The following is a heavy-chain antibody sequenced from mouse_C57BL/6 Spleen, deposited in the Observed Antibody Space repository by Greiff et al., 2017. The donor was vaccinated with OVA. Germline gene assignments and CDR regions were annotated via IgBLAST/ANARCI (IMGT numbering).Heavy chain of an antibody. V-gene: IGHV5-16*01. CDR3: AREGDGYWYFDV. CDR2: INYDGSST. D-gene: IGHD2-3*01. CDR1: GFTFSDYY. J-gene: IGHJ1*03. Sequence: EVKLVESEGGLVQPGSSMKLSCTASGFTFSDYYMAWVRQVPEKGLEWVANINYDGSSTYYLDSLKSRFIISRDNAKNILYLQMSSLKSEDTATYYCAREGDGYWYFDVWGTGTTVTVSS.